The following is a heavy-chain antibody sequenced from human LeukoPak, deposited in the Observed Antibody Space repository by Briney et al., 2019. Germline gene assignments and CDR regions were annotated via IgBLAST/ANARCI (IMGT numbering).Heavy chain of an antibody. J-gene: IGHJ4*02. CDR2: IKQGGSEK. D-gene: IGHD3-16*02. V-gene: IGHV3-7*01. CDR3: ARADYDYVWGSYRQYYFDY. Sequence: GGSLRLSCAASGFTFSSYAMHWVRQAPGKGLEWVTNIKQGGSEKYYVDSVKGRFTISRDNAKNSLYLQMNSLRAEDTAVYYCARADYDYVWGSYRQYYFDYWGQGTLVTVSS. CDR1: GFTFSSYA.